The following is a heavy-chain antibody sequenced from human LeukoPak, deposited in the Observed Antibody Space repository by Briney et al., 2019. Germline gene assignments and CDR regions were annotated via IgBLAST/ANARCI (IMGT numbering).Heavy chain of an antibody. Sequence: SETLSLTCAVYGGSFSGYYWSWIRQPPGKGLEWIGEINHSGSTNYNPSLKSRVTISADTSKNQFSLKLSSVTAADTAVYYCARGRDSSSWIYWFDPWGQGTLVTVSS. D-gene: IGHD6-13*01. CDR1: GGSFSGYY. V-gene: IGHV4-34*01. J-gene: IGHJ5*02. CDR3: ARGRDSSSWIYWFDP. CDR2: INHSGST.